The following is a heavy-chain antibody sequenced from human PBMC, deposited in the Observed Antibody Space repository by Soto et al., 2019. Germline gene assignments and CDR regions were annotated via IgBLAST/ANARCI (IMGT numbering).Heavy chain of an antibody. D-gene: IGHD2-2*01. V-gene: IGHV3-30*18. CDR1: GFTFSSYG. J-gene: IGHJ6*02. Sequence: GGSLRLSCAASGFTFSSYGMHWVRQAPGKGLEWVAVISYDGSNKYYADSVKGRFTISRDNSKNTLYLQMNSLRAEDTAVYYCAKDIVVVPAAMGNYYYYYGMDVWGQGTTVTVSS. CDR3: AKDIVVVPAAMGNYYYYYGMDV. CDR2: ISYDGSNK.